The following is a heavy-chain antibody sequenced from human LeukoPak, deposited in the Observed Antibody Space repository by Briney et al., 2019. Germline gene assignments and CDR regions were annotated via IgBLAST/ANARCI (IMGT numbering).Heavy chain of an antibody. D-gene: IGHD1-1*01. CDR1: GFTVSRTY. J-gene: IGHJ4*02. Sequence: GGSLRLSCAASGFTVSRTYMSWVRQAPGKGLEWASVIYSDGNTYYAASVKGRFTISRDISKNTVYLQMNSPRVGDTAVYYRASASWNDWGPGTLVTVSS. CDR3: ASASWND. CDR2: IYSDGNT. V-gene: IGHV3-53*01.